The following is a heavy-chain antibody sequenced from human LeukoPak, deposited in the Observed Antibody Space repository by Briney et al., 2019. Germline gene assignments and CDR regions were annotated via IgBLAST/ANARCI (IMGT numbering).Heavy chain of an antibody. J-gene: IGHJ5*02. CDR3: ARDWGSSGWYNWFDP. Sequence: GTSLRLSCAVSGFSIGNYGMHWVRQAPNKRLEWVAMISHDGGVKYYGDSVKGRLTISRDNSENTLYLQMNSLRVEDTAVYYCARDWGSSGWYNWFDPWGQGTLVTVSS. CDR2: ISHDGGVK. CDR1: GFSIGNYG. D-gene: IGHD6-19*01. V-gene: IGHV3-30*03.